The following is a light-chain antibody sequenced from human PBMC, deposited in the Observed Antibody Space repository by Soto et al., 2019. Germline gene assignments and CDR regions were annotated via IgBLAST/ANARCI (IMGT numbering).Light chain of an antibody. CDR2: AAS. CDR3: QKYNSAPRT. Sequence: DIQMTQSPSSLSASVGDRVTITCRASQGISSYLAWYQQKPGKVPKLLIYAASTLQSGVPYRFSGSGSGTDFTLTISSLQPEDVATYYCQKYNSAPRTFGGGTKVEIK. V-gene: IGKV1-27*01. CDR1: QGISSY. J-gene: IGKJ4*01.